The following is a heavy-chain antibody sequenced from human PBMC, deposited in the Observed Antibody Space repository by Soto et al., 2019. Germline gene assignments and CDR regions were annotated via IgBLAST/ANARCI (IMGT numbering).Heavy chain of an antibody. V-gene: IGHV4-34*01. J-gene: IGHJ5*02. D-gene: IGHD3-10*01. CDR3: ARGRGRVTMVRGWFDP. Sequence: QVQLQQWGAGLLKPSETLSLTCAVYGGSFSGYYWSWIRQPPGKGLGWIGEINHRGSTNYNPSVKSRVTISVDTSKNQFSLKLSSVTAADTAVYYCARGRGRVTMVRGWFDPWGQGTLVTVSS. CDR1: GGSFSGYY. CDR2: INHRGST.